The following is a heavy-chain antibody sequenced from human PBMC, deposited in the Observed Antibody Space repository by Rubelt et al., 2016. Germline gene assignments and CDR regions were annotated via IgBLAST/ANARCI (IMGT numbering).Heavy chain of an antibody. CDR3: ARGRTRPLGALDS. CDR2: IYYSGRA. V-gene: IGHV4-31*03. Sequence: QVQLQESGPGLVKPSQTLSVTCTVSGGSISSGGYYWSWLRHHPGKGLEWIGYIYYSGRAYYNPSLESRTTISLDTSKHQFSRRLTPMTAADTAVYYCARGRTRPLGALDSWGQGTLVTVSS. J-gene: IGHJ4*02. CDR1: GGSISSGGYY. D-gene: IGHD3-10*01.